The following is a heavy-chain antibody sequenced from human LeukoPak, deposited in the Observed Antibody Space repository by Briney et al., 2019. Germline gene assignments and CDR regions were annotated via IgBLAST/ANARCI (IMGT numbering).Heavy chain of an antibody. J-gene: IGHJ4*02. CDR1: GFTFDDYA. V-gene: IGHV3-9*01. CDR2: ISWNSGSI. CDR3: AKGAFGGVEYYFDY. D-gene: IGHD3-10*01. Sequence: GGSLRLSCAASGFTFDDYATHWVRQAPGKGLEWVSGISWNSGSIGYADSVKGRFTISRDNAKNSLYLQMNSLRAEDTALYYCAKGAFGGVEYYFDYWGQGTLVTVSS.